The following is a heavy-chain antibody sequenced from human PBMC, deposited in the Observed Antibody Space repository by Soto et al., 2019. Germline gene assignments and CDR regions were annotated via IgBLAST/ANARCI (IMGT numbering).Heavy chain of an antibody. CDR3: ARDPRPTYYDFWSGYYMVGWFDP. CDR1: GFPFISYA. D-gene: IGHD3-3*01. V-gene: IGHV3-30-3*01. Sequence: GGSLRLSCAASGFPFISYAMHCVRQAPGKGLEWVAYISYDGSNKSYADSVKGRFTISRDNSKNTLFLQMNSLRAEDTAVYYCARDPRPTYYDFWSGYYMVGWFDPWGQGTLVTVSS. CDR2: ISYDGSNK. J-gene: IGHJ5*02.